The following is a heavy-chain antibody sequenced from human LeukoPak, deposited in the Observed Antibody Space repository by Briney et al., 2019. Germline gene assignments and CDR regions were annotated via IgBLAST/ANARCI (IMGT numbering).Heavy chain of an antibody. J-gene: IGHJ4*02. CDR3: ARGIGLAAAVAFDY. CDR1: GFTXSSYA. CDR2: ISCDGSNK. V-gene: IGHV3-30-3*01. Sequence: SGFTXSSYAXHWVRQAPGKXXEGVAVISCDGSNKYYADSVKGRFTISRDNSKNTLYLQVNSLRAEDTAVYYCARGIGLAAAVAFDYWGQGTLVTVSS. D-gene: IGHD6-13*01.